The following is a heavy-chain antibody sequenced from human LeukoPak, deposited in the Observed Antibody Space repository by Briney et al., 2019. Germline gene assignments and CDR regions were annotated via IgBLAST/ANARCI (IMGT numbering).Heavy chain of an antibody. D-gene: IGHD3-22*01. CDR1: GFTFSSYG. V-gene: IGHV3-30*18. Sequence: GGSLRLSCAASGFTFSSYGMHWVRQAPGKGLEWVAVISCDGSSKYYADSVKGRFTISRDNSTNTLYLQMNSLRAEDTAVSYCAKAQGTVVVVALYGMDVWGQGTTVTVSS. J-gene: IGHJ6*02. CDR2: ISCDGSSK. CDR3: AKAQGTVVVVALYGMDV.